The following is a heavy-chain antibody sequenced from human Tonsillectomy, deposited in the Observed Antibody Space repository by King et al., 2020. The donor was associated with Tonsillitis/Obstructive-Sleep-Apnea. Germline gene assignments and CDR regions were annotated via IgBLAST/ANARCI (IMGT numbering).Heavy chain of an antibody. Sequence: VQLVESGGGVVQPGRSLRLSCAASGFTFTSYAMHWVRQAPGKGLEWVAVISYDGSNKYYADSVKGRFTISRENSKNTLYLRMNSLRPEDTAVYYCARDREIAAPGNYYYYYMDVWGQGTTVTVSS. CDR1: GFTFTSYA. CDR2: ISYDGSNK. J-gene: IGHJ6*03. CDR3: ARDREIAAPGNYYYYYMDV. V-gene: IGHV3-30*04. D-gene: IGHD6-13*01.